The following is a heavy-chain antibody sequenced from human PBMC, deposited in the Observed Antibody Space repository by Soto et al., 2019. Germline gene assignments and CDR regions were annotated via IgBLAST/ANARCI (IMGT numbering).Heavy chain of an antibody. V-gene: IGHV1-69*13. Sequence: GASVKVSCKASGGTFSSYAISWVRQAPGQGLEWMGGIIPIFGTANYAQKFQGRVTITADESTSTAYMELSSLGSEDTAVYYCARGLGYCSGGSCYRLHAFDNWGQGTMVTVPS. CDR1: GGTFSSYA. J-gene: IGHJ3*02. CDR3: ARGLGYCSGGSCYRLHAFDN. CDR2: IIPIFGTA. D-gene: IGHD2-15*01.